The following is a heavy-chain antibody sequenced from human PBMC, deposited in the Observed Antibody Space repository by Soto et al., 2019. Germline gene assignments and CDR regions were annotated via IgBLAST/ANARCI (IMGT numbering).Heavy chain of an antibody. CDR1: GYTFTGYY. Sequence: GASVKVSCKASGYTFTGYYMHWVRQAPGQGLEWMGWINPNSGGTNYAQKFQGWVTMTRDTSISTAYVELSRLRSDDTAVYYCARDPFCSGGSCYYWFDPWCQGILVTVS. J-gene: IGHJ5*02. CDR2: INPNSGGT. D-gene: IGHD2-15*01. V-gene: IGHV1-2*04. CDR3: ARDPFCSGGSCYYWFDP.